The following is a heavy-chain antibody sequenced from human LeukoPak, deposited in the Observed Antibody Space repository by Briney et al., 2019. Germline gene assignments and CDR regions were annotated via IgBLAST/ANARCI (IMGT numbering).Heavy chain of an antibody. D-gene: IGHD5-24*01. Sequence: SETLSLTCAVYGGSFSGYYWSWIRQPPGKGLEWIGEINHSGSTNYNPSLKSRVTISVDTSKNQFSLKLSSVTAADTAVYYCARLGDGYNFDYWGQGTLVTVSS. J-gene: IGHJ4*02. V-gene: IGHV4-34*01. CDR3: ARLGDGYNFDY. CDR2: INHSGST. CDR1: GGSFSGYY.